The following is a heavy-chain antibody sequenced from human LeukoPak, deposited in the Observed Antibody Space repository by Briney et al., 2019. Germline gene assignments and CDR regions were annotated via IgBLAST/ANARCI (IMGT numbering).Heavy chain of an antibody. CDR1: GFTFGSYW. J-gene: IGHJ3*02. Sequence: GGSLRLSCAASGFTFGSYWMSWVRQAPGKGLEWVANIKQDGSEKYYVDSVKGRFTISRDNAKNSLYLQMNSLRAEDTAVYYCASVPPSPPRDPHPGDAFDIWGQGTMVTVSS. CDR2: IKQDGSEK. CDR3: ASVPPSPPRDPHPGDAFDI. D-gene: IGHD1-14*01. V-gene: IGHV3-7*01.